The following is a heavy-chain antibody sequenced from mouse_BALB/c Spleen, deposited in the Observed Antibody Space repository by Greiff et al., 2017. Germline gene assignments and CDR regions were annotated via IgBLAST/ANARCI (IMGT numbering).Heavy chain of an antibody. V-gene: IGHV5-17*02. CDR1: GFTFSSFG. D-gene: IGHD1-1*01. CDR3: ARSGYYGSRGDWYFDV. Sequence: EVQLVESGGGLVQPGGSRKLSCAASGFTFSSFGMHWVRQAPEKGLEWVAYISSGSSTIYYADTVKGRFTISRDNPKNTLFLQMTSLRSEDTAMYYCARSGYYGSRGDWYFDVWGAGTTVTVSS. J-gene: IGHJ1*01. CDR2: ISSGSSTI.